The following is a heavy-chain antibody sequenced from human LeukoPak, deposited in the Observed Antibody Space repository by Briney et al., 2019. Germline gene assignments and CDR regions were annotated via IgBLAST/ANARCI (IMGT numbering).Heavy chain of an antibody. V-gene: IGHV3-74*01. D-gene: IGHD6-13*01. Sequence: GGSLRLSCAASGFIFSSYWMHWVRQAPGKGLVWVSHINNDGSSTNYADSVKGRFTISRDNAKNTLYLQMNSLRAEDTAVYYCAKHLSSSWYSAFDYWGQGTLVTVSS. J-gene: IGHJ4*02. CDR3: AKHLSSSWYSAFDY. CDR1: GFIFSSYW. CDR2: INNDGSST.